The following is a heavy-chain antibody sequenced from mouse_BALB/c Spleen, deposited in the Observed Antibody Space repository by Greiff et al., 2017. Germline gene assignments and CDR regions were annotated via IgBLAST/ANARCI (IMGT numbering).Heavy chain of an antibody. CDR2: ISTYYGDA. CDR3: ARGDYGY. V-gene: IGHV1S137*01. D-gene: IGHD2-4*01. CDR1: GYTFTDYA. Sequence: QVQLKQSGAELVRPGVSVKISCKGSGYTFTDYAMHWVKQSHAKSLEWIGVISTYYGDASYNQKFKGKATMTVDKSSSTAYMELARLTSEDSAIYYCARGDYGYWGQGTTLTVSS. J-gene: IGHJ2*01.